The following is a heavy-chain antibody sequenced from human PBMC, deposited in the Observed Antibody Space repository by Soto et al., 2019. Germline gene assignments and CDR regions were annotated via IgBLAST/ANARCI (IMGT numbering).Heavy chain of an antibody. CDR3: ARIVVRGVTVYGMDV. CDR1: GFSLSTSGMC. Sequence: SGPTLVNPTQTLTLTCTFSGFSLSTSGMCVSWIRQPPGKALEWLALIDWDDDKYYSTSLKTRLTISKDTSKNQVVLTMTNMDLVDTATYYCARIVVRGVTVYGMDVWGQGTTVTVSS. V-gene: IGHV2-70*01. J-gene: IGHJ6*02. CDR2: IDWDDDK. D-gene: IGHD3-10*01.